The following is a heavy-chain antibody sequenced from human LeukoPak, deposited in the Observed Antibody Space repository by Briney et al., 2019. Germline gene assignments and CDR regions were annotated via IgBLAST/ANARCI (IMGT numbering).Heavy chain of an antibody. J-gene: IGHJ4*02. D-gene: IGHD4-17*01. CDR1: GGSFSGYY. V-gene: IGHV3-23*01. CDR3: AKGSDYGDYTLDY. Sequence: ETLSLTCAVYGGSFSGYYWSWVRQAPGKGLEWVSAISGSGGSTYYADSVKGRFTISRDNSKNTLYLQMNSLRAEDTAVYYCAKGSDYGDYTLDYWGQGTLVTVSS. CDR2: ISGSGGST.